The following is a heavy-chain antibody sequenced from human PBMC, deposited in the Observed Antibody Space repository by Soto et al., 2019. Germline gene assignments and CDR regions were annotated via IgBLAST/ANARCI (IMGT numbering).Heavy chain of an antibody. J-gene: IGHJ4*02. D-gene: IGHD3-10*01. Sequence: GGSLRLSCVASGLTFGSRAMSWVRQAPGEGLQWVSTITDTGGDAKYADSVRGRFVISRDNSKKTLYLQMTSLTAEDSAMYYCARGSTDSYPGSRIFDFWGRGTLVTVSS. V-gene: IGHV3-23*01. CDR3: ARGSTDSYPGSRIFDF. CDR2: ITDTGGDA. CDR1: GLTFGSRA.